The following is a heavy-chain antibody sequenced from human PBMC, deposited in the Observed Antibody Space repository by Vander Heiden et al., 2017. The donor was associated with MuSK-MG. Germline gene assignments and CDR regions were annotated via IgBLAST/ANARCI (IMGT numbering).Heavy chain of an antibody. CDR2: IYYSGST. V-gene: IGHV4-31*03. CDR1: GGSISSGNYD. D-gene: IGHD2-2*01. CDR3: ARAGRTSRAGYYYMDV. J-gene: IGHJ6*03. Sequence: QVQLQQSGPGLVKPSQTLSLTCTVPGGSISSGNYDWSRIRQHPGKGLEWIGYIYYSGSTYYNPSLKSRVTISVDTSKNQFSLKLSSVTAADTAVYYCARAGRTSRAGYYYMDVWGKGTTVTVSS.